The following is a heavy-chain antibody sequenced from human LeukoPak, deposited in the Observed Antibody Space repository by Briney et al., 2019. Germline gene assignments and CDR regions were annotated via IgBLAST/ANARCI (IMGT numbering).Heavy chain of an antibody. CDR3: AKDISRGDYGSGTYNDY. J-gene: IGHJ4*02. D-gene: IGHD3-10*01. V-gene: IGHV3-23*01. Sequence: GGSLRLSCGASGFTFSSHAISWVRQAPGKGLEWVSTISHSGDNTYYADSVKGRFTISRDNSKSTLSLHMNSLRAEDTAIYYCAKDISRGDYGSGTYNDYWGQGTLVTVSS. CDR1: GFTFSSHA. CDR2: ISHSGDNT.